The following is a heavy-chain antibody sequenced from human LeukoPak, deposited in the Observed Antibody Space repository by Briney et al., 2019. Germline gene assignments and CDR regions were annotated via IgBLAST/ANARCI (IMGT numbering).Heavy chain of an antibody. V-gene: IGHV3-66*01. CDR1: RISDY. CDR2: IYAGDNT. J-gene: IGHJ4*02. D-gene: IGHD2-2*01. CDR3: ASSTSTPGGFDF. Sequence: TGGSLRLSCAASRISDYMIWVRQAPGTGLEWVSVIYAGDNTYYANSVKGRFTISRDNSQRMLYLQMNSLRAEDTSVYYCASSTSTPGGFDFWGQGTLVTVSP.